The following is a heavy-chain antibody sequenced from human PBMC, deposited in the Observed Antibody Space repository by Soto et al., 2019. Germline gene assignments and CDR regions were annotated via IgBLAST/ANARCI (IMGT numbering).Heavy chain of an antibody. CDR2: IYYSGST. Sequence: SETLSLTCTVSGGSLSSGGYYLSWIRQHPGKGLEWIGYIYYSGSTYYNPSLKSRVTISVDTSKNQFSLKLSSVTAADTAVYYCARARPPYDYSNYGYGMDVWGQGTTVTVSS. V-gene: IGHV4-31*03. D-gene: IGHD4-4*01. J-gene: IGHJ6*02. CDR1: GGSLSSGGYY. CDR3: ARARPPYDYSNYGYGMDV.